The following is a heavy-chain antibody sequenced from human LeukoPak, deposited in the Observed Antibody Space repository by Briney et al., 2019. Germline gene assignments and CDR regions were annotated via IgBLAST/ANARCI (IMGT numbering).Heavy chain of an antibody. CDR2: IRYDGGNT. D-gene: IGHD2-2*01. V-gene: IGHV3-30*02. CDR3: AKDEVVPGYYYTDV. CDR1: GFIFSNYA. J-gene: IGHJ6*03. Sequence: PGGSPRLSCAASGFIFSNYAMQWVRQAPGMGLEWVAFIRYDGGNTYYADSVKGRFTISRDNSKDTMYLQMNSLNAEDTAVYYCAKDEVVPGYYYTDVWGRGTTVTISS.